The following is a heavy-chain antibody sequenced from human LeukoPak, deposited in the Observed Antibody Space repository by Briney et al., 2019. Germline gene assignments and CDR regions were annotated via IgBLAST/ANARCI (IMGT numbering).Heavy chain of an antibody. Sequence: PSETLSLTCTVSGGSISSSSYYWGWIRQPPGKGLEWIGSIYYSGSTYYNPSLKSRVTISVDTSKNQFSLKLSSVTAADTAVYYCARRGLGRAPDYWGQGTLVTVSS. D-gene: IGHD7-27*01. CDR3: ARRGLGRAPDY. V-gene: IGHV4-39*01. J-gene: IGHJ4*02. CDR2: IYYSGST. CDR1: GGSISSSSYY.